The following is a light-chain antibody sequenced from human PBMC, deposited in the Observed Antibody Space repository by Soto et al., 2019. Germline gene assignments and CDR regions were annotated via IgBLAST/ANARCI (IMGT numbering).Light chain of an antibody. V-gene: IGKV4-1*01. CDR2: WAS. Sequence: DIVMTQSPDFLAVSLGERATVNCKTSQSVLYSTNNKNYLAWYQQKPGQPPKLLIYWASTRKSGVPDRFSGSGSGTDFTLTISSLQAEDVAAYYCQQYYSTPFTFGPGTKVDIK. CDR3: QQYYSTPFT. CDR1: QSVLYSTNNKNY. J-gene: IGKJ3*01.